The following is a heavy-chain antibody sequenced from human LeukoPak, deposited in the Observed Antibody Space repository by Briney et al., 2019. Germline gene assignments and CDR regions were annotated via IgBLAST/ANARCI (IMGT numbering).Heavy chain of an antibody. CDR1: GGSISSGSYY. CDR3: AREGSGYSTNFDY. V-gene: IGHV4-39*07. J-gene: IGHJ4*02. CDR2: IHYRGTT. Sequence: SQTLSLTCTVSGGSISSGSYYWGWIRQSPGKGLEWIGSIHYRGTTYYNPSLLSRGTISVDTSKNQFSLKLNSVTAADTAVYFCAREGSGYSTNFDYWGQGTLVTVSS. D-gene: IGHD3-3*01.